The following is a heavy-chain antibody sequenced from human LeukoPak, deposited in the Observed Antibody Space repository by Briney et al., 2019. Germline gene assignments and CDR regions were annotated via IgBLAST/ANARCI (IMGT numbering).Heavy chain of an antibody. D-gene: IGHD4-17*01. CDR1: GFTFSSYA. Sequence: PGGSLRLSCAASGFTFSSYAMSWVRQAPGKGLEWVSSIGGSGDNTFYADSVKDRFTISRDNSKNTLFLQMNSLRAEDKAVYYCAKGRGTTVTSAANYWGQGTLVTVSS. CDR3: AKGRGTTVTSAANY. V-gene: IGHV3-23*01. J-gene: IGHJ4*02. CDR2: IGGSGDNT.